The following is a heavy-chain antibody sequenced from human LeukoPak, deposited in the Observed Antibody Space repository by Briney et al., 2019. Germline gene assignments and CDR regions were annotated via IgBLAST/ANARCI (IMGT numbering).Heavy chain of an antibody. V-gene: IGHV4-34*01. CDR3: ARRRWGQLWLPARHFDY. CDR1: GGSFSGYY. D-gene: IGHD5-18*01. CDR2: INHSGST. Sequence: SETLSLTCAVYGGSFSGYYWSWIRQPPGKGPEWIGEINHSGSTNYNPSLKSRVTISVDTSKNQFSLKLSSVTAADTAVYYCARRRWGQLWLPARHFDYWGQGTLVTVSS. J-gene: IGHJ4*02.